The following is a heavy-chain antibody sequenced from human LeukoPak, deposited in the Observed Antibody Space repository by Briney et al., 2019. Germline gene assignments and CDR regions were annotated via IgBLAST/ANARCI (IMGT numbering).Heavy chain of an antibody. J-gene: IGHJ5*02. V-gene: IGHV1-69*01. Sequence: ASVKVSCKASGGTFSSYAISWVRQAPGQELEWMGGIIPMFGTANYAQKFQGRVTITADESTSTAYMELSSLRSEDTAVDYCARASCSGGSCYWYNCFDPWGQGTLVTVSS. D-gene: IGHD2-15*01. CDR1: GGTFSSYA. CDR3: ARASCSGGSCYWYNCFDP. CDR2: IIPMFGTA.